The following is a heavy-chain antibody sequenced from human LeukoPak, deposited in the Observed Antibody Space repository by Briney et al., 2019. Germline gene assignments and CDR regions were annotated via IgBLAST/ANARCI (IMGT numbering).Heavy chain of an antibody. V-gene: IGHV3-21*01. D-gene: IGHD2-2*01. Sequence: GGSLRLSCAASGFTSSSYSMNWVRQAPGKGLEWVSSISSSSSYIYYADSVKGRFTISRDNAKNSLYLQMNSLRAEDTAAYYCARDIVVVPAALGVDAFDIWGQGTMVTVSS. CDR3: ARDIVVVPAALGVDAFDI. J-gene: IGHJ3*02. CDR2: ISSSSSYI. CDR1: GFTSSSYS.